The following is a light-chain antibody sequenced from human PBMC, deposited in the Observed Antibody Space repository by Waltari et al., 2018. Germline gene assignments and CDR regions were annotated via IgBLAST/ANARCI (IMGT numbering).Light chain of an antibody. CDR3: QQYSSSPLT. J-gene: IGKJ3*01. CDR2: RAS. Sequence: EIVLTQSPGTLSLSPGERATLSCRASQSVNNYLAWFQQKPGQAPRLLIHRASSRATGIPDRISGSGSGTDFTLTISGLEPQDFAVYYCQQYSSSPLTFGPGTKVDIK. V-gene: IGKV3-20*01. CDR1: QSVNNY.